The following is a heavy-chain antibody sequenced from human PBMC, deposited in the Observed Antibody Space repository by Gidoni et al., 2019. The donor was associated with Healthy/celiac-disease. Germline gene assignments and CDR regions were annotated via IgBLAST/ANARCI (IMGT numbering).Heavy chain of an antibody. D-gene: IGHD2-2*01. V-gene: IGHV4-31*03. CDR3: ARKIGYCSSTSCPLIAVAGTGFDY. Sequence: QVQLQESGPGLVKPSQTLSLTCTVSGGSISSGGYYWSWIRQHPGKGLEWIGYIYYSGSTYYNPSLKSRVTISVDTSKNQFSLKLSSVTAADTAVYYCARKIGYCSSTSCPLIAVAGTGFDYWGQGTLVTVSS. CDR1: GGSISSGGYY. J-gene: IGHJ4*02. CDR2: IYYSGST.